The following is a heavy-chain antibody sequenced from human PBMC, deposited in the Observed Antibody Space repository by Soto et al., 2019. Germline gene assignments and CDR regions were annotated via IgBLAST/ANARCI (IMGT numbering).Heavy chain of an antibody. CDR3: ARRYGYFDY. CDR2: INHSGST. J-gene: IGHJ4*02. Sequence: SETLSLTCAVYGGSFSGYYWSWIRQPPGKGLEWIGEINHSGSTNYNPSLKSRVTISVDTSKNQFSLKLSSVTAADTAVYYCARRYGYFDYWGQGTLVTVSS. D-gene: IGHD4-17*01. CDR1: GGSFSGYY. V-gene: IGHV4-34*01.